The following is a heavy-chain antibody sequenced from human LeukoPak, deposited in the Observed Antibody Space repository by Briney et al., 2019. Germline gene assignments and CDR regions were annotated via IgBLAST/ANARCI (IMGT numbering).Heavy chain of an antibody. V-gene: IGHV4-39*01. CDR1: GGSISSSSYY. CDR3: ARQARILYHMDV. D-gene: IGHD2-15*01. J-gene: IGHJ6*03. Sequence: SETLSLTCTVSGGSISSSSYYWGWIRQPPGKGLEWIGSIYYSGSTYYNPSLKSRVTISVDTSKNQFSLKLSPVTAADTAVYYCARQARILYHMDVWGKGTTVTISS. CDR2: IYYSGST.